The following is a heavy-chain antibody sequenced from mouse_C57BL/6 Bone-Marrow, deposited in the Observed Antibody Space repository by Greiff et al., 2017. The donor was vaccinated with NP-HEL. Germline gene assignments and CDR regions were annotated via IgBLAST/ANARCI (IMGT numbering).Heavy chain of an antibody. V-gene: IGHV1-55*01. CDR2: IYPGSGST. Sequence: VQLQQPGAELVKPGASVKMSCKASGYTFTSYWITWVKQRPGQGLAWIGDIYPGSGSTNYNEKFKSKATLTVDTSSSTAYMQLSSLTSEDSAVYYCARGHYYGSSPAWFAYWGQGTLVTVSA. CDR1: GYTFTSYW. CDR3: ARGHYYGSSPAWFAY. J-gene: IGHJ3*01. D-gene: IGHD1-1*01.